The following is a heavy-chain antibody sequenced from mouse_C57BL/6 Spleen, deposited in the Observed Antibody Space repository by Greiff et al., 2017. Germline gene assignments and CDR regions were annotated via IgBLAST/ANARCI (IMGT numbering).Heavy chain of an antibody. D-gene: IGHD2-10*01. CDR1: GYTFTSYW. J-gene: IGHJ2*01. CDR2: IYPSDSET. V-gene: IGHV1-61*01. Sequence: VQLQQPGAELVRPGSSVKLSCKASGYTFTSYWMDWVKQRPGQGLEWIGNIYPSDSETHYNQKFKDKATLTVDKSSSTAYMQLSSLTSEDSAVYYCARGAYYYIEDDWGQGTTLTVSS. CDR3: ARGAYYYIEDD.